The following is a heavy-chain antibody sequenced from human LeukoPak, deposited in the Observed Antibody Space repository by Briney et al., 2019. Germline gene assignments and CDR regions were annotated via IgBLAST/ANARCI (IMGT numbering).Heavy chain of an antibody. V-gene: IGHV4-34*01. Sequence: KTSETLSLTCAVYGGSFSGYYWSWIRQPPGKGLEWIGEINHSGSTNYNPSLKSRVTLSVDTSKNQFSLKLSSVTAADTAVYYCAGRPVDTAMGGGAPARRAFDIWGQGTMVTVSS. J-gene: IGHJ3*02. D-gene: IGHD5-18*01. CDR3: AGRPVDTAMGGGAPARRAFDI. CDR2: INHSGST. CDR1: GGSFSGYY.